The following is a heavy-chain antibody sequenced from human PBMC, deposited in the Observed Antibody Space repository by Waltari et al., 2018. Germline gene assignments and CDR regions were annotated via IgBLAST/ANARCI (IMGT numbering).Heavy chain of an antibody. CDR1: GGSFGTYY. V-gene: IGHV4-59*01. J-gene: IGHJ4*02. D-gene: IGHD3-10*01. CDR3: TRHGSGSYMVY. Sequence: QVQLQESGPGLVKPLETLSLTYIVSGGSFGTYYWSWIRQPPGKGLEWIVYIYHTGSTNYNPSLTSRVTISIDTSRNQFSLRLSSVTAADTAVYYCTRHGSGSYMVYWGQGNLVTVSS. CDR2: IYHTGST.